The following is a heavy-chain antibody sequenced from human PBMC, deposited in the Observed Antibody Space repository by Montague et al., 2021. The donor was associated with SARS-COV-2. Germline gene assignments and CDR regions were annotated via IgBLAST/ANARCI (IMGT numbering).Heavy chain of an antibody. D-gene: IGHD3-10*01. CDR3: ARGVKATIRGIITKRTPLPRGNMDV. CDR2: VDTAGDP. CDR1: GLTFSSYA. V-gene: IGHV3-13*05. Sequence: SLRLSCAASGLTFSSYAFHWVRQGTGKGLEWVSAVDTAGDPYYADSVKGRFTISRENATNYVYRQLDSLRAGDTAVYYCARGVKATIRGIITKRTPLPRGNMDVWGQGTAVIVSS. J-gene: IGHJ6*02.